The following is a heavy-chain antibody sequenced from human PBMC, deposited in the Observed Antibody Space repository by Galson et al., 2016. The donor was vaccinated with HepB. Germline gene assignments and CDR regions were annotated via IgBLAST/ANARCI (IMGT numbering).Heavy chain of an antibody. CDR3: ARTPTCAGPPLAFDI. CDR1: GISLSTSGMR. V-gene: IGHV2-70*04. Sequence: PALVKPTQTLTLTCTLSGISLSTSGMRVTWIRQPPGKALEWLARIDWNDDTFYNTSLKTRLTISRDTSKNQVVLTMTNMDPVDTATYYCARTPTCAGPPLAFDIWGQGTMVTVPS. CDR2: IDWNDDT. J-gene: IGHJ3*02.